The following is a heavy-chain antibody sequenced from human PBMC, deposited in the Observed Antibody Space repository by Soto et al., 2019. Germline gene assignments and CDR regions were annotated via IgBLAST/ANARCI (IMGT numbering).Heavy chain of an antibody. V-gene: IGHV3-23*01. CDR3: AKDRLVATIDYSLSWFDP. CDR2: ISGSGGST. D-gene: IGHD4-4*01. J-gene: IGHJ5*02. CDR1: GFTFSSYA. Sequence: EVQLLESGGGLVQPGGSLRLSCAASGFTFSSYAMSWVRQAPGKGLEWVSAISGSGGSTYYADSVKGRFTISRDNSKNTLYLQMNSLRAEDTAVYYCAKDRLVATIDYSLSWFDPWGQGTLVTVSS.